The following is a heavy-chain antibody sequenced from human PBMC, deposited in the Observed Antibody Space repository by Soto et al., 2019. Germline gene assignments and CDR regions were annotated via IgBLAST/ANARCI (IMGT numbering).Heavy chain of an antibody. J-gene: IGHJ3*02. CDR3: ARRRELVNDAFDI. CDR1: GYSFISYW. CDR2: IYPGDSDT. D-gene: IGHD1-1*01. Sequence: GESLKISCKGSGYSFISYWIGWVRQMPGKGLEWMGIIYPGDSDTRYSPSFQGQVTITADKSISTAYLQWSSLKASDTAMYYCARRRELVNDAFDIWGQGTMVTVSS. V-gene: IGHV5-51*01.